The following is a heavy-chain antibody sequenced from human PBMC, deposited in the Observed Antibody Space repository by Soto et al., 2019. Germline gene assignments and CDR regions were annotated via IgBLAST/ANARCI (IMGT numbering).Heavy chain of an antibody. CDR3: ARVMAAYIWHEPFDP. CDR1: GFRFDDYA. Sequence: EVHLVASGGGLVQPGRSLRLSCAASGFRFDDYAIHWVRQAPGKGLDWVAAIGWDGVNIAYADSVKGRFTISRDNARNSLYLQMDSLRGEDTAFYFCARVMAAYIWHEPFDPWGQGTLVTVSS. D-gene: IGHD2-2*02. V-gene: IGHV3-9*01. J-gene: IGHJ5*02. CDR2: IGWDGVNI.